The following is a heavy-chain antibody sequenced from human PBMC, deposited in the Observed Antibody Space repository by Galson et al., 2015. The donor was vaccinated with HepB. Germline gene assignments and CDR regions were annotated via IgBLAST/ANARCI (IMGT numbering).Heavy chain of an antibody. CDR3: ARGPYSTTSPRVGYAEYFQH. J-gene: IGHJ1*01. V-gene: IGHV3-7*03. CDR2: IKQDGSEK. Sequence: SLRLSCAASGFTFSSYWMSWVRQAPGKGLEWVANIKQDGSEKYYVDSVKGRFTISRDNAKNSLYLQMNSLRAEDTAVYYCARGPYSTTSPRVGYAEYFQHWGQGTLVTVSS. D-gene: IGHD2-21*01. CDR1: GFTFSSYW.